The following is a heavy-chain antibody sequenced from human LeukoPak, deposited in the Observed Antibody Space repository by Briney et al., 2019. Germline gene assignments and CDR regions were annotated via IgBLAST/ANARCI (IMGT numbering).Heavy chain of an antibody. J-gene: IGHJ4*02. Sequence: GGSLRLSCAASGFTFSSYDMHWVRQATGKGLEWVSAIGTAGDTYYPGSVKGRFTISRENAKNSLYLQMNSLRAGDTAVYYCARAYYYGSGSSYYFDYWGQGTLVTVSS. CDR1: GFTFSSYD. V-gene: IGHV3-13*01. D-gene: IGHD3-10*01. CDR3: ARAYYYGSGSSYYFDY. CDR2: IGTAGDT.